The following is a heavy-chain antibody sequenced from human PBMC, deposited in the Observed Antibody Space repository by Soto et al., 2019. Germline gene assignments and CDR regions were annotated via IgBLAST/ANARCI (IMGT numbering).Heavy chain of an antibody. D-gene: IGHD3-10*01. Sequence: PSQTLSLTCAISGDSVSSDTTSWNWIRQSPSRGLEWLGRTYYRSKWFHDYAASVKSRITINPDTSKNQFSLELNSMTPEDTAVYYCARGNALDVWGQGTVVTVSS. CDR3: ARGNALDV. V-gene: IGHV6-1*01. CDR1: GDSVSSDTTS. CDR2: TYYRSKWFH. J-gene: IGHJ3*01.